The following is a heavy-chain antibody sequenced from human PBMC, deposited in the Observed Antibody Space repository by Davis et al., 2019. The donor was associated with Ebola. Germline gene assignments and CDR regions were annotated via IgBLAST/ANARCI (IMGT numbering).Heavy chain of an antibody. CDR2: IYYSGST. D-gene: IGHD3-3*01. Sequence: MPSETLSLTCTVSGGSISSSSYYWGWIRQPPGKGLEWIGSIYYSGSTYYNPSLKSRVTISVDTSKNQFSLKLSSVTAADTAVYYCARRGPKYDFWSGYPPWFDPWGQGTLVTVSS. J-gene: IGHJ5*02. V-gene: IGHV4-39*01. CDR1: GGSISSSSYY. CDR3: ARRGPKYDFWSGYPPWFDP.